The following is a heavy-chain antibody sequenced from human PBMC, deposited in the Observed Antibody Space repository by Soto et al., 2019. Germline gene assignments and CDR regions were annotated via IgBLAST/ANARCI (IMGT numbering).Heavy chain of an antibody. J-gene: IGHJ4*02. D-gene: IGHD2-2*01. CDR2: INHSGST. V-gene: IGHV4-34*01. CDR3: ARSCIVVVPAAIPLDF. CDR1: GGSFSGYY. Sequence: SETLSLTCAVYGGSFSGYYWSWIRQPPGKGLEWIGEINHSGSTNYNPSPKSRVTISVDTSKNQFSLKLSSVTAADTAVYYCARSCIVVVPAAIPLDFWGQGTLVTGSS.